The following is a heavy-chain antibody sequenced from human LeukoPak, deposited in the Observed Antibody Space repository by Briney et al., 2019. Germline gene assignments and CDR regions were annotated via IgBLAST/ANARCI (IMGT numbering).Heavy chain of an antibody. V-gene: IGHV4-39*01. CDR1: GCSISTNSYY. CDR2: VYYTGST. CDR3: ARHSSAHYYAHSDY. Sequence: SETLSLTCTVSGCSISTNSYYWGWIRQPPGKGLEWIGTVYYTGSTYYNPSLKSRVTISVDTSKNQFSLKLNSVTAADTAVYYGARHSSAHYYAHSDYWGQGTLVSVSS. D-gene: IGHD1-26*01. J-gene: IGHJ4*02.